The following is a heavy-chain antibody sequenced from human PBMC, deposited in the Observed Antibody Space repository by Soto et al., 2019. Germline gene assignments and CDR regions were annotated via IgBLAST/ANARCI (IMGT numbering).Heavy chain of an antibody. CDR3: ARDRIAAAGHFYYYGMDV. D-gene: IGHD6-13*01. CDR2: IIPIFGTA. Sequence: GASLKFSCKASGSTFSSYAISWVRQAPGQGLVWMGGIIPIFGTANYAQEFQGRVTITADESTSTAYMELSSLRSEDTAVYYCARDRIAAAGHFYYYGMDVWGQGTTITVSS. CDR1: GSTFSSYA. V-gene: IGHV1-69*13. J-gene: IGHJ6*02.